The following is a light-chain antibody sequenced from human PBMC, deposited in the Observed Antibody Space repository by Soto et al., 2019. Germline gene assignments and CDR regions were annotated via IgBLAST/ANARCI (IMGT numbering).Light chain of an antibody. Sequence: EIVLTQSPGTLSLSPGERATLSCRASQSVSSSYLAWYQQKPGQAPRVLIHGASSRATGIPDRFSGSGSGTDFTLTISRLEPEDFAVDFCQQYGNPPPNAFGQCTKVEIK. V-gene: IGKV3-20*01. J-gene: IGKJ2*01. CDR2: GAS. CDR3: QQYGNPPPNA. CDR1: QSVSSSY.